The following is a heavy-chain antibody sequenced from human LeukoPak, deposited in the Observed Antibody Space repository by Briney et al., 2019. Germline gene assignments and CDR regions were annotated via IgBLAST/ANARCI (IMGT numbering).Heavy chain of an antibody. Sequence: SETLSLTCTVSGGSISSGDYYWGWIRQPPGKGLEWIGSIYYSGSTYYNPSLKSRVTISVDTSKNQFSLKLSSVTAADTAVYYCARRVYCGGDCYSTPFDYWGQGTLVTVSS. D-gene: IGHD2-21*01. J-gene: IGHJ4*02. V-gene: IGHV4-39*01. CDR1: GGSISSGDYY. CDR2: IYYSGST. CDR3: ARRVYCGGDCYSTPFDY.